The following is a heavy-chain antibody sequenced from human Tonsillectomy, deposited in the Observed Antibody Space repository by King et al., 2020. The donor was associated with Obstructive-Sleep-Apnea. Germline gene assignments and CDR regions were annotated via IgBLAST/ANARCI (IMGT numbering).Heavy chain of an antibody. J-gene: IGHJ4*01. CDR2: IKQDGSEK. D-gene: IGHD6-6*01. Sequence: VQLVESGGGLVQPGGSLRLSCAASGFTFSSYWMSWVRQAPGKELEWVANIKQDGSEKYYVDSVKGRFTISRDNAKNSLYLQMNSLRAEDTAVYYCARDQRAARPPRLDYWGHGTLVTVSS. CDR3: ARDQRAARPPRLDY. V-gene: IGHV3-7*03. CDR1: GFTFSSYW.